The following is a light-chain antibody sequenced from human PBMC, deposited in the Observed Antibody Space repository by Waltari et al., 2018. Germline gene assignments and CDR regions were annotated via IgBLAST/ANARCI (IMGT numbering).Light chain of an antibody. CDR3: QQYGGPPRT. J-gene: IGKJ1*01. V-gene: IGKV3-20*01. CDR2: GIS. CDR1: QTVESNY. Sequence: EIVLTQSPGTLSLSPGERATLSCRASQTVESNYLGWYQQKPGHRPRLLIYGISIRATDIPDRFSGSGSGTDFTLTISRLEPEDFAVYYCQQYGGPPRTFGQGTRVEIK.